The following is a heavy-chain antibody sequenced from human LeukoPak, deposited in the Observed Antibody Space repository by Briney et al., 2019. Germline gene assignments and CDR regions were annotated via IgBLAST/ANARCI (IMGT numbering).Heavy chain of an antibody. Sequence: GASVKVSCKASGYTFTSYGISWVRQAPGQGLEWMGWISAYNGNTNYAQKLQGRVTMTTDTSTSTAYMELRSLRSDDTAVYYCAYHSSSWYGGAFDIWGRGTMVTVSS. D-gene: IGHD6-13*01. V-gene: IGHV1-18*01. CDR2: ISAYNGNT. CDR1: GYTFTSYG. J-gene: IGHJ3*02. CDR3: AYHSSSWYGGAFDI.